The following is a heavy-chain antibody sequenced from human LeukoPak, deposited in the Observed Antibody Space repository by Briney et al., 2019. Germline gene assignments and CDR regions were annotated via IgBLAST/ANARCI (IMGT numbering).Heavy chain of an antibody. J-gene: IGHJ4*02. Sequence: GGSLRLSCAASGFTFSSYSMNWVRQAPGKGLEWVSSISSSSSYIYYADSVKGRFTISRDNAKNSLYLQMNSLRAEDTAVYYCAREGSGYDYYFDYWGQGTLVTVSS. CDR3: AREGSGYDYYFDY. CDR2: ISSSSSYI. V-gene: IGHV3-21*01. CDR1: GFTFSSYS. D-gene: IGHD5-12*01.